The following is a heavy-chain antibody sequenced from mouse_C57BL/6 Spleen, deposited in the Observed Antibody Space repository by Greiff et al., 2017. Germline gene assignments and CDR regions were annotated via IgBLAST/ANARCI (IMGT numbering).Heavy chain of an antibody. CDR1: GYTFTDYY. V-gene: IGHV1-76*01. J-gene: IGHJ3*01. Sequence: VQLQQSGAELVRPGASVKLSCKASGYTFTDYYINWVKQRPGQGLEWIARIYPGSGNTYYNEKFKGKATLTAEKSSSTAYMQLSSLTSEDSAVYFCAIDSSGYVFAYWGQGTLVTVSA. D-gene: IGHD3-2*02. CDR2: IYPGSGNT. CDR3: AIDSSGYVFAY.